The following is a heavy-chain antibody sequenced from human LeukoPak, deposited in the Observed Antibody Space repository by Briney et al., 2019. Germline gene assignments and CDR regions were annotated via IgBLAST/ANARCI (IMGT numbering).Heavy chain of an antibody. V-gene: IGHV1-2*02. J-gene: IGHJ4*02. CDR1: GYTFTGYY. Sequence: VASVEVSCKASGYTFTGYYMHWVRQAPGQGLEWMGWINPNSGGTNYAQKFQGRVTMTEDTSTDTAYMELSSLRSEDTAVYYCATEPPYYYGSGSYYSWGQGTLVTVSS. CDR2: INPNSGGT. D-gene: IGHD3-10*01. CDR3: ATEPPYYYGSGSYYS.